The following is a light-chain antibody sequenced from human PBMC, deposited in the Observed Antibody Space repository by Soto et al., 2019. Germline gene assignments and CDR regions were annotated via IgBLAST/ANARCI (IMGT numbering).Light chain of an antibody. CDR1: QSVSNNY. Sequence: GVSQSPGTVSLSLGEKGSLACRASQSVSNNYLAWYQQKRGQGPRLLIYGASSRATGIPDRFSGSGSGTDFTLTISRLQPEDLAVYYCQHYGEPPITFGLGTKVDIK. CDR3: QHYGEPPIT. J-gene: IGKJ1*01. V-gene: IGKV3-20*01. CDR2: GAS.